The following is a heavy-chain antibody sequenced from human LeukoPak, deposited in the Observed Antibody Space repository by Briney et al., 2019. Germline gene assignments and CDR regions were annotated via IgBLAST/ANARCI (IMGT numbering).Heavy chain of an antibody. Sequence: ASVNVSCKASGYTFTSYGISWVRQAPGQGLEWMGWISAYNGNTNYAQKLQGRVTMTTDTSTSTAYMELRSLRSDDTAVYYCARLRVPAAIGSGWPDYWGQGTLVTVSS. CDR2: ISAYNGNT. CDR3: ARLRVPAAIGSGWPDY. D-gene: IGHD2-2*01. CDR1: GYTFTSYG. J-gene: IGHJ4*02. V-gene: IGHV1-18*04.